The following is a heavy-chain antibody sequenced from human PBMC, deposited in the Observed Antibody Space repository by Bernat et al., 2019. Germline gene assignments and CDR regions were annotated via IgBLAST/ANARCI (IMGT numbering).Heavy chain of an antibody. CDR3: AKSHGGWGWYYFDY. CDR2: ISGSGGST. V-gene: IGHV3-23*01. J-gene: IGHJ4*02. D-gene: IGHD4-23*01. Sequence: EVQLLESGGGLVQPGGSLRLSCAASGFTFSSYAISWVRQAPRKGLEWVSAISGSGGSTYYADSVKGRFTISRDNSKNTLYLQMNSLRAADTAVYYCAKSHGGWGWYYFDYWGQGPLVTVSS. CDR1: GFTFSSYA.